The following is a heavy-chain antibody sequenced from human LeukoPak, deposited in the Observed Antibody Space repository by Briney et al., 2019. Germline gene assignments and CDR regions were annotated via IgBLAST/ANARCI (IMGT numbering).Heavy chain of an antibody. CDR2: ISSSSSYI. V-gene: IGHV3-21*01. D-gene: IGHD2-2*01. J-gene: IGHJ6*02. Sequence: GGSLRLSCAASGFTFSSYSMNWVRQAPGKGLEWVSSISSSSSYIYYAVSVKGRFTISRDNAKNSLYLQMNSLRAEDTAVYYCARDYCSSTSCSSPIPYYYYGMDVWGQGTTVTVSS. CDR3: ARDYCSSTSCSSPIPYYYYGMDV. CDR1: GFTFSSYS.